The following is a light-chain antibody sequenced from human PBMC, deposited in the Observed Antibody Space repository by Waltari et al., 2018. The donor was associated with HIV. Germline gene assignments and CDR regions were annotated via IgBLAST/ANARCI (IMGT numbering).Light chain of an antibody. V-gene: IGKV6D-21*02. J-gene: IGKJ2*01. Sequence: EIVLTQSPDFQSVTPKEKVTLTCRASESIGTSIHWYQQKPDQSPKLLIKYASQSISGVHSRYSGSGSGTDFTLTINSLEAEDAAAYFCHQSSRLPYTFGQGTKLEI. CDR3: HQSSRLPYT. CDR1: ESIGTS. CDR2: YAS.